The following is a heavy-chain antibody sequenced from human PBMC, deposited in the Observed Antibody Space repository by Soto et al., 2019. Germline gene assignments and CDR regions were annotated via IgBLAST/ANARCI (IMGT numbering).Heavy chain of an antibody. Sequence: QVQLVESGGGVVQPGRSLRLSCAASGFPFTTYGMHWVREGPGKGLEWVAVISYDGSNKYYADSVKGRFTISRDNSKKMLCLQMNSMGPEEKALYYCVGGEYYFDYRGQGTLVTVAS. CDR3: VGGEYYFDY. D-gene: IGHD3-10*01. CDR1: GFPFTTYG. CDR2: ISYDGSNK. J-gene: IGHJ4*02. V-gene: IGHV3-30*03.